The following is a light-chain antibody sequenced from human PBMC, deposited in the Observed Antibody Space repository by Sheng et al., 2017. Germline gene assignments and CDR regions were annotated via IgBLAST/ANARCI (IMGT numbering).Light chain of an antibody. Sequence: EIVLTQSPGTLSLSPGERATLSCRASQSVSSSYLAWYQQKPGQAPRLLIYGASTRATGIPARFSGSGSGTEFTLTISSLQSEDFAVYYCQQRNYWPLTFGGGTKVEIK. CDR1: QSVSSSY. CDR2: GAS. J-gene: IGKJ4*01. CDR3: QQRNYWPLT. V-gene: IGKV3-15*01.